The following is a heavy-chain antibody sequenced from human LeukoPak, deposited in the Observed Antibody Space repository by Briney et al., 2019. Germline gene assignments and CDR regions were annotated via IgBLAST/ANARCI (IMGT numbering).Heavy chain of an antibody. Sequence: GASVKVSCKASGYTFTGYYMHWVRQAPGQGLEWMGWISAYNGNTNYAQKLQGRVTMTTDTSTSTAYMELRSLRSDDTAVYYCARERCSSTSCYDDYWGQGTLVTVSS. CDR2: ISAYNGNT. CDR3: ARERCSSTSCYDDY. V-gene: IGHV1-18*04. J-gene: IGHJ4*02. CDR1: GYTFTGYY. D-gene: IGHD2-2*01.